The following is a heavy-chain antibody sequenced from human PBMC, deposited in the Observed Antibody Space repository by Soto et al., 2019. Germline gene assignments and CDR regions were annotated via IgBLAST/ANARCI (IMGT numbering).Heavy chain of an antibody. Sequence: PSETLSLTCAVSGASIGTNNWWSWVRQPPGKGLEWIGEVYHSGTTNCNPSLKSRATISIDKSKNQFSLTLTSMTAADTALYYCAVPGRGDFDYWSQGTLVTVSS. V-gene: IGHV4-4*02. CDR3: AVPGRGDFDY. D-gene: IGHD5-12*01. J-gene: IGHJ4*02. CDR1: GASIGTNNW. CDR2: VYHSGTT.